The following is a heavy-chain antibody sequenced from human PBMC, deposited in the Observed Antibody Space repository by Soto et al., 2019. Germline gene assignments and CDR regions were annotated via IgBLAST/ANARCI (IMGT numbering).Heavy chain of an antibody. V-gene: IGHV4-39*01. J-gene: IGHJ4*02. CDR1: GGSISSRTFW. D-gene: IGHD3-10*01. CDR3: ARHPSDDYYYGGSGIFDY. CDR2: MYYSGSS. Sequence: QLQLQESGPGLVKPSETLSLTCSVSGGSISSRTFWWARIRQPPGKGLEWIGDMYYSGSSYSSPSLKIRVTLSVDTSKNQLSLKLNSVTAADTAVYYCARHPSDDYYYGGSGIFDYWGQGTLVTVSS.